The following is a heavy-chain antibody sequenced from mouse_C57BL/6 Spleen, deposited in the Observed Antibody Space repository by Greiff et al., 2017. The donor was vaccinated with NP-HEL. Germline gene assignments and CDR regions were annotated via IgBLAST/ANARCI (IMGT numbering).Heavy chain of an antibody. Sequence: EVHLVESEGGLVQPGSSMKLSCTASGFTFSDYYMAWVRQVPEKGLEWVANINYDGSSTYYLDSLKSRFIISRDNAKNILYLQMSSLKSEDTATYYCARGEDYYAMDYWGQGTSVTVSS. CDR1: GFTFSDYY. CDR2: INYDGSST. D-gene: IGHD2-13*01. V-gene: IGHV5-16*01. J-gene: IGHJ4*01. CDR3: ARGEDYYAMDY.